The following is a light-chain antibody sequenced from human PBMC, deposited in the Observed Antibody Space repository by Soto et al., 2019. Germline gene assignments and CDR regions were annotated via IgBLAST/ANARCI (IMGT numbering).Light chain of an antibody. CDR1: HTISSSY. CDR3: QQYDSSPRT. CDR2: AIS. Sequence: ENVLTQSPGTLSLSPGQRATLSCRASHTISSSYLAWYQQKPGQAPRLLIYAISDRATGVPDRFRGSGSGTDFTLTITILEPEDVAVYFCQQYDSSPRTFGQGTKVEIK. V-gene: IGKV3-20*01. J-gene: IGKJ1*01.